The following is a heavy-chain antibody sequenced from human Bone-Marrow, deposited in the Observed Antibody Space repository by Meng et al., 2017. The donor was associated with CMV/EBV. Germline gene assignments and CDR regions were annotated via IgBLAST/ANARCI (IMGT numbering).Heavy chain of an antibody. J-gene: IGHJ3*02. CDR1: GCTFTGYY. Sequence: SVKVSCKASGCTFTGYYMHWVRQAPGQGLEWMGGIIPIFGTANYAQKFQGRVTITTDESTSTAYMELSSLRSEDTAVYYCAREPRSTHIVVVPGDAFDIWGQGTMVTVSS. CDR2: IIPIFGTA. D-gene: IGHD2-2*01. CDR3: AREPRSTHIVVVPGDAFDI. V-gene: IGHV1-69*05.